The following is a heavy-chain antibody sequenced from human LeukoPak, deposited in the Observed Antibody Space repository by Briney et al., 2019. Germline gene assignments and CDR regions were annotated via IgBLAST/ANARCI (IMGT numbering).Heavy chain of an antibody. J-gene: IGHJ6*02. CDR1: GGTFSSYA. Sequence: SVKVSCKASGGTFSSYAISWVRQAPGQGLEWMGGIIALFGTANYAQKFQGRLTITADESTSTAYMELSSLRSEDTAVYYCARIKDGYNSYFFYGMDVWGQGTTVTVSS. D-gene: IGHD5-24*01. V-gene: IGHV1-69*01. CDR2: IIALFGTA. CDR3: ARIKDGYNSYFFYGMDV.